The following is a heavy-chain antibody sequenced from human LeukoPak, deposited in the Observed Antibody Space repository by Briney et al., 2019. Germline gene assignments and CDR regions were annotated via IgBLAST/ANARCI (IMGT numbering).Heavy chain of an antibody. Sequence: SGTLSLTCTVSGDSISRSTYYWAWIRQPPGKGLEWIGSVYYGRSPYFNPSLESRATISVDTSKNHFSLKMSSVTAADTAVYYCARSSGTGTFSYWGQGTLVTVSS. CDR1: GDSISRSTYY. CDR2: VYYGRSP. V-gene: IGHV4-39*02. D-gene: IGHD6-25*01. J-gene: IGHJ4*02. CDR3: ARSSGTGTFSY.